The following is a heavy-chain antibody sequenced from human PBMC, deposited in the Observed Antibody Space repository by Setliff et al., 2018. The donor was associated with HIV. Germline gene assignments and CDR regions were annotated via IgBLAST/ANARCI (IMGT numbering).Heavy chain of an antibody. CDR1: GYSISSGYY. V-gene: IGHV4-38-2*01. J-gene: IGHJ4*02. CDR2: LHHSGTI. Sequence: SETLSLTCAVSGYSISSGYYWGWIRQPPGKGLEWIGTLHHSGTIYYNPSLKSRVTISLDTSKNQFSLKLNSVTAADTAVFYCARFHWGQGALVTVSS. CDR3: ARFH.